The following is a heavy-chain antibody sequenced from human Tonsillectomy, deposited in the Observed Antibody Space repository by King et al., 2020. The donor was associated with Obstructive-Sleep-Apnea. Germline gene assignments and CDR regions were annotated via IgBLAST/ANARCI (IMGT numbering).Heavy chain of an antibody. CDR1: GYTFTGYY. D-gene: IGHD6-19*01. CDR3: AKRYSSGWIEYFQH. J-gene: IGHJ1*01. CDR2: IDPYSGGT. V-gene: IGHV1-2*02. Sequence: VQLVESGAEVKKPGASVKVSCKASGYTFTGYYIHWVRQAPGQGLEWMGWIDPYSGGTTYALKFQDRVTMTRDTSISTAYMELSRLRSDDTAVYYCAKRYSSGWIEYFQHWGQGTLVTVSS.